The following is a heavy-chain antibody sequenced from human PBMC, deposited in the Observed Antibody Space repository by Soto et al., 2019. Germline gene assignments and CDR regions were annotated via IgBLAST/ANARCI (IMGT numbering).Heavy chain of an antibody. CDR2: IIPILGIA. V-gene: IGHV1-69*08. CDR3: ARDRAQATVTNTYAFDI. D-gene: IGHD4-4*01. Sequence: QVQLVQSGAEVKKPGSSVKVSCKASGGTFSSYTISWVRQAPGQGLEWMGRIIPILGIANSAQKFQGRVTITADKSTSTAYMELSSLRAEDTAVYYCARDRAQATVTNTYAFDIWGQGTMVTVSS. J-gene: IGHJ3*02. CDR1: GGTFSSYT.